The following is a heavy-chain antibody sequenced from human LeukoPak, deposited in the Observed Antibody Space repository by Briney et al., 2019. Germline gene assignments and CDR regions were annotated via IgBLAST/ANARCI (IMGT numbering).Heavy chain of an antibody. CDR1: GGTFSSYA. D-gene: IGHD5-12*01. CDR3: AIEGAGDSGYDIPPNLVHPEYYYYYMDV. V-gene: IGHV1-69*06. Sequence: SVKVSCKASGGTFSSYAISWVRQAPGQGLEWMGGIIPIFGTANYAQKFQGRVTITADKSTSTAYMELSSLRSEDTAVYYCAIEGAGDSGYDIPPNLVHPEYYYYYMDVWGKGTTVTVSS. CDR2: IIPIFGTA. J-gene: IGHJ6*03.